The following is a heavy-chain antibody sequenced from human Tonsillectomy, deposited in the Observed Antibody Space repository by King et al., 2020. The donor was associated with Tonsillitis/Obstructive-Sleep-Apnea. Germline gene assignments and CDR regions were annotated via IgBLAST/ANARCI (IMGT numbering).Heavy chain of an antibody. D-gene: IGHD3-3*01. CDR1: GFTFSSYG. V-gene: IGHV3-33*01. Sequence: QVQLVESGGGVVQPGRSLRLSCAASGFTFSSYGMHWVRQAPGKGLEWVAVIWYDGSNKYYADSVKGRFTISRDNSKNTLYLQRNSLRAEDTAVYYCARDGGGGXYDFWSGWIARXYYMDVWGKGTTVTVSS. CDR2: IWYDGSNK. CDR3: ARDGGGGXYDFWSGWIARXYYMDV. J-gene: IGHJ6*03.